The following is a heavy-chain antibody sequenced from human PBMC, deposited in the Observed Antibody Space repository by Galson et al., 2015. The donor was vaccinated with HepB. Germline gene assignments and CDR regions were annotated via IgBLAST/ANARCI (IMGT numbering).Heavy chain of an antibody. J-gene: IGHJ5*02. V-gene: IGHV1-18*01. CDR2: ISPYNANT. CDR3: AGVGGRLGYCSGGSCSNWFDP. Sequence: SVKVSCKASGLTTYAINWVRQAPGQGLEWMGWISPYNANTNYARKFQGRVTMTTDTSTRTAYMELRSLRSDDTAMYYCAGVGGRLGYCSGGSCSNWFDPWGQGTLVTVSS. D-gene: IGHD2-15*01. CDR1: GLTTYA.